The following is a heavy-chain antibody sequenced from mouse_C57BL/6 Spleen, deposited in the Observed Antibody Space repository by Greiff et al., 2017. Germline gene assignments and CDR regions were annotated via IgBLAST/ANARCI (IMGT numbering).Heavy chain of an antibody. D-gene: IGHD1-1*01. Sequence: QVQLKQPGAELVKPGASVKLSCKASGYTFTSYWMHWVKQRPGRGLEWIGRIDPNSGGTKYNEKLKSKATLTVDKPSSTAYMQLSSLTSEDSAVYYCARDNYGSSPYAMDYWGQGTSVTVSS. CDR1: GYTFTSYW. J-gene: IGHJ4*01. V-gene: IGHV1-72*01. CDR2: IDPNSGGT. CDR3: ARDNYGSSPYAMDY.